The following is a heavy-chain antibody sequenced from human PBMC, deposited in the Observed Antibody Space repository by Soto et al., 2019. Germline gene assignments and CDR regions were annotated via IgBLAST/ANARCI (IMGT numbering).Heavy chain of an antibody. J-gene: IGHJ6*02. CDR3: ARGITAYYYGMDV. D-gene: IGHD3-3*01. CDR1: GGTISSYT. CDR2: IIPILGIA. Sequence: SVEVSCKASGGTISSYTFSWVRQAPGQGLEWMGRIIPILGIANYAQKFQGRVTITADKSTSTAYMELSSLRSEDTAVYYCARGITAYYYGMDVWGQGTTVTVSS. V-gene: IGHV1-69*02.